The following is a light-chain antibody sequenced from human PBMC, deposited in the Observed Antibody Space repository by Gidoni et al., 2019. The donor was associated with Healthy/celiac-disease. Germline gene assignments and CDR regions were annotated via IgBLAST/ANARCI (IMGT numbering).Light chain of an antibody. J-gene: IGKJ2*01. CDR2: AAY. CDR1: QSISSY. V-gene: IGKV1-39*01. Sequence: DIQMHQSPSSLPASVGDRVTITCRASQSISSYLNWYQQKPGKSPKLLIYAAYSFQSGVPSRFSGSGSGTDFTLTISSLQPEDFATYYCQQSDSTPLYTFXQXTKLEIK. CDR3: QQSDSTPLYT.